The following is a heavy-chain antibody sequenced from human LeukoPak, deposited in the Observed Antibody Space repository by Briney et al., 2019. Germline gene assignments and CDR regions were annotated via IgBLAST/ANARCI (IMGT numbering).Heavy chain of an antibody. CDR1: EFTFSSYA. D-gene: IGHD3-9*01. V-gene: IGHV3-30-3*01. CDR2: ISYDGSNK. J-gene: IGHJ2*01. Sequence: GGSLRLSCAASEFTFSSYAMHWVRQAPGKGLEWVAVISYDGSNKYYADSVKGRFTISRDNSKNTLSLQMNSLRAEDTAVYYCARDGPPLLVTYPNWYFDLWGRGTLVTVSS. CDR3: ARDGPPLLVTYPNWYFDL.